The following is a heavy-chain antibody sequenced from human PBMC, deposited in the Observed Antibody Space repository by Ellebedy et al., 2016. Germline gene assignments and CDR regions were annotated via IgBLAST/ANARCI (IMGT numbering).Heavy chain of an antibody. CDR2: ISSSGSLK. CDR3: TREAGGSFVDS. Sequence: GGSLRLXXAVSGFTFSSYSFNWIRQAPGKGLEWVSHISSSGSLKFYADSLRDRFTISRDSAKNLLHLQMNSLTAEDTAVYFCTREAGGSFVDSWGQGVLVTVSS. J-gene: IGHJ4*02. CDR1: GFTFSSYS. D-gene: IGHD1-26*01. V-gene: IGHV3-48*04.